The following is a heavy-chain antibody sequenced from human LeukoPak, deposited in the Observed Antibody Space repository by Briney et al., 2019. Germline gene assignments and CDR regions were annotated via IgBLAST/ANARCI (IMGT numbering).Heavy chain of an antibody. Sequence: GGSLRLSCAASGFTFSNFEMNWVRQAPGKGLEWVSYISRSGGFIYYADSVKGRFTISRDNAKNSLFLQMSSLRVEDTAVYYCAREEVEPAALAYWGQGTLVTVSS. V-gene: IGHV3-48*03. CDR2: ISRSGGFI. J-gene: IGHJ4*02. CDR1: GFTFSNFE. D-gene: IGHD6-25*01. CDR3: AREEVEPAALAY.